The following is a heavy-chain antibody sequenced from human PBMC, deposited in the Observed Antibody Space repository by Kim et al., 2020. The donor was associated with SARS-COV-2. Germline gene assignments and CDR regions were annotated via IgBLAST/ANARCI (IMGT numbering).Heavy chain of an antibody. CDR3: AVEDDLDNCSGVSWLGRGGWY. CDR2: SSGSRSTT. CDR1: GFTFSSYS. V-gene: IGHV3-48*02. J-gene: IGHJ4*02. Sequence: GGSLRLSCAASGFTFSSYSMNWVRQAPGKGLEWVSYSSGSRSTTYYADSVKGRFTISRDNAGNSLYLQMNSLRDEDTAVYYCAVEDDLDNCSGVSWLGRGGWYWGQGRLLSVSS. D-gene: IGHD2-15*01.